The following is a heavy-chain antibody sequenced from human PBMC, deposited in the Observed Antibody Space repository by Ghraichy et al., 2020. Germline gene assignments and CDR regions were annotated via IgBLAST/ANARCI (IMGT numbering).Heavy chain of an antibody. CDR2: ISSSSSTI. J-gene: IGHJ4*02. Sequence: GESLNISCAASGFTFSSYSMNWVRQAPGKGLEWVSYISSSSSTIYYADSVKGRFTISRDNAKNSLYLQMNSLRAEDTAVYYCARDPGYSSGWPLDFDYWGQGTLVTVSS. CDR1: GFTFSSYS. CDR3: ARDPGYSSGWPLDFDY. V-gene: IGHV3-48*04. D-gene: IGHD6-19*01.